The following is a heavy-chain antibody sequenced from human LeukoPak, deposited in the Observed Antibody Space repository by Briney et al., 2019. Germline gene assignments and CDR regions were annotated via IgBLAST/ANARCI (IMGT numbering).Heavy chain of an antibody. CDR2: INPNSGGT. Sequence: GASVKVSCKASGYTFTGYYMHWVRQAPGQGLEWMGRINPNSGGTNYAQKFQGRVTMTRDTSISTAYMELSRLRSDDTAVYYCATGITGTLRDFDYWGQGTLVTVSS. CDR3: ATGITGTLRDFDY. D-gene: IGHD1-20*01. CDR1: GYTFTGYY. J-gene: IGHJ4*02. V-gene: IGHV1-2*06.